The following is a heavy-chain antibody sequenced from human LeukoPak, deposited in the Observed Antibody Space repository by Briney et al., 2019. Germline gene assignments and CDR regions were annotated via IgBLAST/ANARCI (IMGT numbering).Heavy chain of an antibody. J-gene: IGHJ6*02. CDR1: GGTFSSYA. V-gene: IGHV1-69*13. CDR2: IIPIFGTA. Sequence: PVKVSCKAFGGTFSSYAISWVRQAPGQGLEWMGGIIPIFGTANYAQKFQGRVTITADESTSTAYMELSGLRSEDTAVYYCARESGSYPFYYGMDVWGQGTTVTVSS. CDR3: ARESGSYPFYYGMDV. D-gene: IGHD3-10*01.